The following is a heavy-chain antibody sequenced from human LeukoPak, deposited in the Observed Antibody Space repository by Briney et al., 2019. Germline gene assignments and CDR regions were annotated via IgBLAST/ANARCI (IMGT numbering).Heavy chain of an antibody. CDR1: GGSISSYY. CDR2: IYYSGST. Sequence: PSETLSLTCTVSGGSISSYYWSWIRQPPGKGLEWIGYIYYSGSTNYNPSLKSRVTISVDTSKNQFSLKLSSVTAADTAVYYCARAAENIDYSNYVGIDYWGQGTLVTVSS. J-gene: IGHJ4*02. V-gene: IGHV4-59*12. D-gene: IGHD4-11*01. CDR3: ARAAENIDYSNYVGIDY.